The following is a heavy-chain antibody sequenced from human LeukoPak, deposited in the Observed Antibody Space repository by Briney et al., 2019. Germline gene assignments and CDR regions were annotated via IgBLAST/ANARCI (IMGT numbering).Heavy chain of an antibody. V-gene: IGHV1-8*03. CDR2: MNPNSGNT. D-gene: IGHD3-3*01. CDR1: GYTFTGYY. J-gene: IGHJ4*02. Sequence: ASVKVSCKASGYTFTGYYMHWVRQATGQGLEWVGWMNPNSGNTGYAQKFQGRVTITRDTSASTAYMELSSLRSEDMAVYYCARGASYYDFWSGYFDYFDYWGQGTLVTVSS. CDR3: ARGASYYDFWSGYFDYFDY.